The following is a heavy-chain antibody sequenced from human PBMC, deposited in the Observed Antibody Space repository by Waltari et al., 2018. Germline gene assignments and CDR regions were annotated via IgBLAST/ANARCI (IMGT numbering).Heavy chain of an antibody. V-gene: IGHV1-24*01. CDR3: ATDFSPVRAGAFDI. D-gene: IGHD3-10*01. CDR1: GYTITEFS. Sequence: QVQLVQSGAEVKKPGASVKVSCKVSGYTITEFSMHWVRQAPGKGIEWMGGFDPEDGETIYEQKVQGRVTMTEDTSTDTAYMELSSLRAEDTAVYYCATDFSPVRAGAFDIWGQGTMVTVSS. CDR2: FDPEDGET. J-gene: IGHJ3*02.